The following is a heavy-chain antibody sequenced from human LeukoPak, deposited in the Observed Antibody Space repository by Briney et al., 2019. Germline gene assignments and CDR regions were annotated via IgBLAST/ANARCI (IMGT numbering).Heavy chain of an antibody. CDR2: ISSSSSYI. V-gene: IGHV3-21*01. CDR3: ARVFWFGELFY. CDR1: EFSVGSNY. J-gene: IGHJ4*02. D-gene: IGHD3-10*01. Sequence: GGSLRLSCAASEFSVGSNYMTWVRQAPGKGLEWVSSISSSSSYIYYADSVKGRFTISRDNAKNSLYLQMNSLRAEDTAIYYCARVFWFGELFYWGQGPLVTVPS.